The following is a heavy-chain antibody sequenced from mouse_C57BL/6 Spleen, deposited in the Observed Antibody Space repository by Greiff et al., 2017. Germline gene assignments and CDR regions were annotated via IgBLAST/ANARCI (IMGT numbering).Heavy chain of an antibody. CDR1: GYTFTDYY. Sequence: VQLQQSGAELVRPGASVKLSCKASGYTFTDYYINWVKQRPGQGLEWIARIYPGSGNTYYNEKFKGKATLTAEKSSSTAYMQLSSLTSEDSAVYFCASYSNCAYWGQGTLVTVSA. CDR2: IYPGSGNT. V-gene: IGHV1-76*01. CDR3: ASYSNCAY. J-gene: IGHJ3*01. D-gene: IGHD2-5*01.